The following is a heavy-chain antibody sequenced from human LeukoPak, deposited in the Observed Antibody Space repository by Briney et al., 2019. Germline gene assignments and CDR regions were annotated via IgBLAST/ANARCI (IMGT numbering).Heavy chain of an antibody. J-gene: IGHJ5*02. D-gene: IGHD2-2*01. CDR2: INPNSGGT. Sequence: ASVNVSCKASGYTFTGYYMHWVRQAPGQGLEWMGRINPNSGGTNYAQKFQGRVTMTRDTSISTAYMELSRLRSDDTAVYYCARDFSYQLLSHWFDPWGQGTLVTVSS. CDR1: GYTFTGYY. V-gene: IGHV1-2*06. CDR3: ARDFSYQLLSHWFDP.